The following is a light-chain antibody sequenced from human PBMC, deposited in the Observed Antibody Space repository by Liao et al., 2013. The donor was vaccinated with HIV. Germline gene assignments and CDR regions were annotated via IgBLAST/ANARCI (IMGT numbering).Light chain of an antibody. J-gene: IGLJ1*01. CDR2: YDT. CDR3: QAWDSSTDYV. Sequence: SYVLTQPRSVSVAPGKTAKISLWGKRTLEVKVVHWYQQKPGQAPVVVVYYDTERPSGVPERMSGSKSGNTATLTISGTQAMDEADYYCQAWDSSTDYVFGNWDQGHRP. V-gene: IGLV3-21*01. CDR1: TLEVKV.